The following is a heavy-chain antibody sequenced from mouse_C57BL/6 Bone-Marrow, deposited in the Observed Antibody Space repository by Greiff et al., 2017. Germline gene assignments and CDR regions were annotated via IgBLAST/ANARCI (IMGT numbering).Heavy chain of an antibody. CDR1: GFTFSDAW. D-gene: IGHD1-1*01. Sequence: EVQVVESGGGLVQPGGSMKLSCAASGFTFSDAWMDWVRQSPEKGLEWVAEIRNKANNHATYYAESVKGRFTISRDDSKSSVYLQMNSLRAEDSGIYYCTRDDPYCGSSNYAMDYWGQGTSVTVSS. CDR2: IRNKANNHAT. V-gene: IGHV6-6*01. CDR3: TRDDPYCGSSNYAMDY. J-gene: IGHJ4*01.